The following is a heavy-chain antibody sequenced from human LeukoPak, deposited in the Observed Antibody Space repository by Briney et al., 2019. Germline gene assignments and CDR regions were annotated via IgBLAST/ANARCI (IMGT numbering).Heavy chain of an antibody. CDR3: AKADGIAVAGPFEY. Sequence: PGGSLRLSCAASGFTFSSYWMSWVRQAPGKGLEWVANIKQDGSEKYYVDSVKGRFTISRDNAKNTLYLQMNSLRAEDTAVYYCAKADGIAVAGPFEYWGQGTLVTVSS. V-gene: IGHV3-7*01. D-gene: IGHD6-19*01. CDR2: IKQDGSEK. J-gene: IGHJ4*02. CDR1: GFTFSSYW.